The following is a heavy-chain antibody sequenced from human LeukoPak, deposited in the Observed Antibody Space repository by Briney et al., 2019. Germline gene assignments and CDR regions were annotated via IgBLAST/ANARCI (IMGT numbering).Heavy chain of an antibody. Sequence: SETLSLSCAVYGGSFSGYYWSWIRQPPGKGLEWIGEINHSGSTNYSSFLKSRVTISVDTSKNQFSLKLSSLTAADTAVYYCASEGDIGVAYWGQGTLVTVSS. CDR2: INHSGST. J-gene: IGHJ4*02. V-gene: IGHV4-34*01. CDR1: GGSFSGYY. D-gene: IGHD2-21*01. CDR3: ASEGDIGVAY.